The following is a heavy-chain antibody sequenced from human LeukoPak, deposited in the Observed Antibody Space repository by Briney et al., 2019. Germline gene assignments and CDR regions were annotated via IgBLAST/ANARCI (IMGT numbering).Heavy chain of an antibody. CDR2: IYYSGST. J-gene: IGHJ6*03. Sequence: PSETLSLTCTVSGGSISSYYWSWIRQPPGKGLEWIGYIYYSGSTNYNPSLKSRVTISVDTSKNQFSLKLSSVTAADTAVYYCARGDLRYYYYYMDVWGKGTTVTISS. V-gene: IGHV4-59*01. CDR1: GGSISSYY. CDR3: ARGDLRYYYYYMDV. D-gene: IGHD2-21*02.